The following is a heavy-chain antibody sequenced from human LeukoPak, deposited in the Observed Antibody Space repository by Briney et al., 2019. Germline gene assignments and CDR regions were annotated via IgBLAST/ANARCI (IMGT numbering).Heavy chain of an antibody. Sequence: PSETLSLTCAVYGGSFSGYYWSWIRQPPGKGLEWIGEINHSGSTNYNPSLKSRVTISVDTSKNQFSLKLTSVTAADTAVYYCARVWHCPSTSCYGDDAYDIWGQGTMVTVSS. CDR1: GGSFSGYY. V-gene: IGHV4-34*01. CDR2: INHSGST. D-gene: IGHD2-2*01. J-gene: IGHJ3*02. CDR3: ARVWHCPSTSCYGDDAYDI.